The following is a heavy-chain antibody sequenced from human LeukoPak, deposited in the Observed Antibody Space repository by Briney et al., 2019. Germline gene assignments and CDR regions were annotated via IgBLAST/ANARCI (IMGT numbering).Heavy chain of an antibody. CDR2: INQDGSEK. V-gene: IGHV3-7*01. CDR1: GFTFSFYW. D-gene: IGHD2-15*01. Sequence: GGSLRLSCAASGFTFSFYWMSWVRQAPGKGLEWLANINQDGSEKFYVDSVKGRFTISRDNAKNSLYLQMNSLRAEDTAVYYCARSGRSSTVGIDYWGQGTLVTVSS. J-gene: IGHJ4*02. CDR3: ARSGRSSTVGIDY.